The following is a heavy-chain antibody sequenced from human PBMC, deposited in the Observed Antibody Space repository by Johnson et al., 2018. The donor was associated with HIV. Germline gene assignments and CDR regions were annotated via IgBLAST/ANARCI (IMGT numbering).Heavy chain of an antibody. CDR3: TTDLGVVGGFDI. V-gene: IGHV3-15*07. J-gene: IGHJ3*02. Sequence: VQLVESGGGLVQPGGSLRLSCAVSGFSFRNYWMEWVRQAPGKGLVWVSRIKTDGGTTDYAAHVKGSFTIPRDDSKTTLFLQMNSLKIEDTAVYYCTTDLGVVGGFDIWGQGTMVSVS. CDR1: GFSFRNYW. D-gene: IGHD4-23*01. CDR2: IKTDGGTT.